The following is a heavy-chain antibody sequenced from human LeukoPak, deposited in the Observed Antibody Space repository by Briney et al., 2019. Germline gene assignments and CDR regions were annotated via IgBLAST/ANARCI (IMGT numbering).Heavy chain of an antibody. CDR2: IYYTGT. J-gene: IGHJ4*02. CDR3: ATYPGYSSSWDFDY. Sequence: SETLSLTCTVSGGSVTDYYWSWIRQSPGKGLEWIGYIYYTGTSYNPSLKSRVTISADTSKNQFSLKLSSVTAADTAVCYCATYPGYSSSWDFDYWGQGTLVTVSS. CDR1: GGSVTDYY. D-gene: IGHD6-13*01. V-gene: IGHV4-59*02.